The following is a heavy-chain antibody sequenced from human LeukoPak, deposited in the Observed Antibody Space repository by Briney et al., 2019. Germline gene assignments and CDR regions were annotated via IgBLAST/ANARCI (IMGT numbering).Heavy chain of an antibody. J-gene: IGHJ4*02. V-gene: IGHV1-18*01. D-gene: IGHD3-3*01. CDR2: ISAYNGNT. CDR3: ARDQRITIFGVVIPQANTPDY. CDR1: GYTLTSYG. Sequence: ASVKVSCKASGYTLTSYGISWVRQAPGQGLEWMGWISAYNGNTNYAQKLQGRVTMTTDTSTSTAYMELRSLRSDDTAVYYCARDQRITIFGVVIPQANTPDYWGQGTLVTVSS.